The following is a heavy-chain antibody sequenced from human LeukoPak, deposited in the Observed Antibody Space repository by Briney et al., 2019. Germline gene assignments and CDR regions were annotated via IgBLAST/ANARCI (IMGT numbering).Heavy chain of an antibody. D-gene: IGHD3-10*01. CDR3: ARERHTMVRGIDF. V-gene: IGHV4-34*09. Sequence: SETLSLTCAVYGGSFSGYYWSWIRQPPGKGLEWIGYIYHSGGTYYNPSLKSRVFISVDTSKNQFFLKLNSVTSADTAVYYCARERHTMVRGIDFWGQGTLVTVSS. CDR1: GGSFSGYY. CDR2: IYHSGGT. J-gene: IGHJ4*02.